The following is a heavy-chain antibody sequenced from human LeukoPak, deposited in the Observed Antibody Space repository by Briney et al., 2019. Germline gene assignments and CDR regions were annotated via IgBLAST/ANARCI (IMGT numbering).Heavy chain of an antibody. Sequence: GESLKISCKGSGYSFTSYWIGWGRQMPGKGLEWMGIIYPGDSDTRYSPSFQGQVTISADKSISTAYLQWSSLKASDTAMYYCARPAGYYDSSGYYNVYYFDYWGQGTLVTVSS. D-gene: IGHD3-22*01. J-gene: IGHJ4*02. V-gene: IGHV5-51*01. CDR3: ARPAGYYDSSGYYNVYYFDY. CDR1: GYSFTSYW. CDR2: IYPGDSDT.